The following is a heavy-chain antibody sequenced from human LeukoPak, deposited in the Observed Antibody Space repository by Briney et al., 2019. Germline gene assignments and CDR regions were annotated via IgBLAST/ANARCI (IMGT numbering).Heavy chain of an antibody. V-gene: IGHV6-1*01. CDR1: GDSVSSNSAA. Sequence: SQTLSLTCAISGDSVSSNSAAWNWMRQSPSRGLEWLGRTYYRSKWYSDYALSVKSRISINPDTSKNQCSLHLNSVTPEYTAVYYCARDQGYATGWSDAFDFWGQGTMVTVSS. J-gene: IGHJ3*01. D-gene: IGHD6-19*01. CDR2: TYYRSKWYS. CDR3: ARDQGYATGWSDAFDF.